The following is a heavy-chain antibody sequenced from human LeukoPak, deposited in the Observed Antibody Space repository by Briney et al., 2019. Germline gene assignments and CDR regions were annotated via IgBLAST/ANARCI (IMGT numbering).Heavy chain of an antibody. Sequence: SETLSLTCTVSGGSISSGDYCWSWIRQPPGKGLEWIGYIYYSGSTYYNPSLKSRVTISVDTSKSQFSLILSSVTAADTAMYYCARHPGGVVGASFYYGMDTWGQGTTVTVSS. V-gene: IGHV4-30-4*01. J-gene: IGHJ6*02. CDR1: GGSISSGDYC. D-gene: IGHD2-15*01. CDR3: ARHPGGVVGASFYYGMDT. CDR2: IYYSGST.